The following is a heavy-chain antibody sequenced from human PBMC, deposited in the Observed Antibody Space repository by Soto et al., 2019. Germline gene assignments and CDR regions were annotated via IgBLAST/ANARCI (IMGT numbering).Heavy chain of an antibody. J-gene: IGHJ4*02. CDR1: GFTFSSYW. D-gene: IGHD3-10*01. CDR2: IKEDGSEN. V-gene: IGHV3-7*04. CDR3: ARATGADKEDY. Sequence: EVQLVESGGGLVQPGGSLRLSCAASGFTFSSYWMSWVRQAPGKGLEWVANIKEDGSENYYVDSVKGRFTISRDNAKNSLYLQMNSLRVEDTAVYYCARATGADKEDYWGQGTLVTVSS.